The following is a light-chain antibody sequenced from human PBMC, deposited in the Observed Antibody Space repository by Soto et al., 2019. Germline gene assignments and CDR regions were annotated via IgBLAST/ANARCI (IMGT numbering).Light chain of an antibody. CDR2: KAS. J-gene: IGKJ1*01. Sequence: DIQMTQSPSTLSAPVGDRVTITCRASQSISSWLAWYQQRPGKAPNLLIYKASSLESGVPSRFSGSGSGTEFTLTISSLQPDDFATYYCQQYSSYSWTFGQGTKVEIK. CDR3: QQYSSYSWT. CDR1: QSISSW. V-gene: IGKV1-5*03.